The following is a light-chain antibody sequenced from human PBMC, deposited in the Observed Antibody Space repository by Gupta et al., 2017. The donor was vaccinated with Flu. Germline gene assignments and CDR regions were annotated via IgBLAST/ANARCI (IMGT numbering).Light chain of an antibody. CDR3: QQCCTSPPT. J-gene: IGKJ1*01. V-gene: IGKV3-20*01. CDR2: WGS. Sequence: GRLSLWSGRGQSKGCRACTGVKREYLTWYQQKPGQAPRVLMYWGSSRATGIPDRFSGSGSGTDFTLTISRLEAEDFGVYYCQQCCTSPPTFGPGTKVEIK. CDR1: TGVKREY.